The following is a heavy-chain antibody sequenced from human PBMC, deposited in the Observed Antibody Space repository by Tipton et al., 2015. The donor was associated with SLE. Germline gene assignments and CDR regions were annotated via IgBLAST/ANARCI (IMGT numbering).Heavy chain of an antibody. J-gene: IGHJ4*02. V-gene: IGHV3-64D*09. Sequence: QLVQSGGGLVQPGGSLRLSCSASGFTFSNHAVHWVRQAPGKTLEYVSAISGNGGDTYFADSVRGRATIPRDNSKQTLSLQISSLRPEDTAVYFCAGEQPWGGGFDSWDQGTLVTVSS. CDR2: ISGNGGDT. CDR3: AGEQPWGGGFDS. D-gene: IGHD3-16*01. CDR1: GFTFSNHA.